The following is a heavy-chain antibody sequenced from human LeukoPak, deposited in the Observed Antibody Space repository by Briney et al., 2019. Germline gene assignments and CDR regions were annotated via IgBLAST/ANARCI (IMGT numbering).Heavy chain of an antibody. CDR3: ARDPVLLWCGELSPHFDD. J-gene: IGHJ4*01. Sequence: GGSLRLSCAASGFSFSSDSMNWVRQAPGKGLEWVSSISSSSSYIYYADSVKGRFTISRDNAKNSLYLQMNSLRAEDTAVYYCARDPVLLWCGELSPHFDDWGNRTLVTVSS. D-gene: IGHD3-10*01. CDR2: ISSSSSYI. V-gene: IGHV3-21*01. CDR1: GFSFSSDS.